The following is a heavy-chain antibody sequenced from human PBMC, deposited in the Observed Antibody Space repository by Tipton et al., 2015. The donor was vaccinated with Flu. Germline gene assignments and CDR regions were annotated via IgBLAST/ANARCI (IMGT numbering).Heavy chain of an antibody. CDR3: ARDGEYYDILSGFYPKWFAP. J-gene: IGHJ5*02. Sequence: QVQLVQSGAEMKKPGASVKVSCRASGYMFTVYHLHWIRQAPGQGPEWMGWVNPNSGDTQYSLKFQGRVTMTRDRSTNTVYMELRWLKSDDTAVYCCARDGEYYDILSGFYPKWFAPWGQGTLVTVSS. CDR2: VNPNSGDT. V-gene: IGHV1-2*02. D-gene: IGHD3-9*01. CDR1: GYMFTVYH.